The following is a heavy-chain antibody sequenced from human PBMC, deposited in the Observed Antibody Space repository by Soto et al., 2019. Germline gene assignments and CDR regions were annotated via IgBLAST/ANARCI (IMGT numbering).Heavy chain of an antibody. CDR3: TTSLHCDILPGWIDY. J-gene: IGHJ4*02. V-gene: IGHV3-15*07. D-gene: IGHD3-9*01. CDR1: GFTFSNAW. CDR2: IKSKIDGETT. Sequence: EVQLVESGGGLVKPGGSLRLSCTASGFTFSNAWMNWVRQAPGKGLEWVGLIKSKIDGETTDYAAPVKGRFTISRDDLKNTLYLRMNSLKTEDTAVSYCTTSLHCDILPGWIDYWGKGTLVTVSS.